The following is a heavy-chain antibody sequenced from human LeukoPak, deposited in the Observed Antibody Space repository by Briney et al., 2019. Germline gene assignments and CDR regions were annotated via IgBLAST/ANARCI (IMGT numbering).Heavy chain of an antibody. Sequence: GGSLRLSCAASGFTFSDYYIISSSGNTKYYADSVKGRFTISRDNAKNSLSLQMNSLRAEDTAVYYCARAVGSGYYRHSDYWGQGTLVTVSS. J-gene: IGHJ4*02. CDR3: ARAVGSGYYRHSDY. V-gene: IGHV3-11*04. D-gene: IGHD3-3*01. CDR1: GFTFSDYY. CDR2: ISSSGNTK.